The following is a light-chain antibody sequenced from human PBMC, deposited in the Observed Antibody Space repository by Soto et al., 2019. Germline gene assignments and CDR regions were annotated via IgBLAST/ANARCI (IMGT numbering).Light chain of an antibody. Sequence: EIVLTQSPGTLSLSPGERATLSCRASQSVSSSLAWYQQKPGQAPRLLIYDASNRATGIPARFSGSGSGTDFTLTISRLEPEDFAVYYCLQYDTSPLTFGGGTKVDIK. CDR2: DAS. CDR1: QSVSSS. J-gene: IGKJ4*01. CDR3: LQYDTSPLT. V-gene: IGKV3-20*01.